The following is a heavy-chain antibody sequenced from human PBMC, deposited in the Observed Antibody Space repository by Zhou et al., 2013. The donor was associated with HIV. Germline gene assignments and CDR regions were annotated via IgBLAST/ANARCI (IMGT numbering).Heavy chain of an antibody. CDR1: GVSSSSDA. D-gene: IGHD3-10*02. J-gene: IGHJ4*02. Sequence: VHLVQSGTEVKKPGSSVKVSCKASGVSSSSDAFSWVRQAPGQGLEWMGAIIPVFGTADYAQRFQGRVTITADESASTSYLELTSLTVEDTAVYYCAREKGLLGDLLPDSDWGQGTLVTVSS. V-gene: IGHV1-69*12. CDR2: IIPVFGTA. CDR3: AREKGLLGDLLPDSD.